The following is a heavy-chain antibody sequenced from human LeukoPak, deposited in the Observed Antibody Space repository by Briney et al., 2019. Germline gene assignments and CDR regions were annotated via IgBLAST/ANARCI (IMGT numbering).Heavy chain of an antibody. CDR3: ARAQGLLGTDY. D-gene: IGHD6-19*01. Sequence: SETLSLTCTVSGGSISSGSYYWNWIRQPPGKGLEWIGYIYYSGSTYYNPSLKSRITISLDTSKNQFALKLTSLTAAATAVYYCARAQGLLGTDYWGQGTLVTVSS. CDR2: IYYSGST. CDR1: GGSISSGSYY. V-gene: IGHV4-30-4*08. J-gene: IGHJ4*02.